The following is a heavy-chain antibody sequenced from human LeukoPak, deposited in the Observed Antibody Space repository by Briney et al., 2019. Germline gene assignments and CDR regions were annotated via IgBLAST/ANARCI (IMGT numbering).Heavy chain of an antibody. D-gene: IGHD3-9*01. V-gene: IGHV3-21*01. J-gene: IGHJ4*02. CDR2: ISSSTSYI. CDR3: ARFLTGPYYFDY. CDR1: GFTFSSYS. Sequence: SGGSLRLSCAASGFTFSSYSMHWVRQAPGKGLEWVSSISSSTSYIYYADSVKGRFTISRDNAKNSLYLQMNSLRAEDTAVYYCARFLTGPYYFDYWGQGTLVTVSS.